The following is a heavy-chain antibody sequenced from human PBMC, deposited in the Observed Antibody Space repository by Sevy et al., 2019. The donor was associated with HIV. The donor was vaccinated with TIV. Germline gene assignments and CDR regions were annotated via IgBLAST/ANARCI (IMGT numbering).Heavy chain of an antibody. J-gene: IGHJ4*02. CDR2: FEPEDAET. D-gene: IGHD3-22*01. CDR1: GYTLSQLS. V-gene: IGHV1-24*01. CDR3: ATTKDYYDSSGSPFDY. Sequence: ASVKVSCKVSGYTLSQLSLHWVRQAPGKGLEWMASFEPEDAETIYAQKFQGRVTMTEDRSTDTAYMELSSLRSEDTAVYFCATTKDYYDSSGSPFDYWGQGTLVTVSS.